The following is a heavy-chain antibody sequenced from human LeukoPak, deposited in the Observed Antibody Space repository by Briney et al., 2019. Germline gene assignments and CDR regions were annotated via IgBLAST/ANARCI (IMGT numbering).Heavy chain of an antibody. Sequence: GGSLRLSCAASGFTFSSYGMSWVRQAPGKGLEWVSAISGSGGSTYYADSVKGRFTISRDNSKNTLYLQMNSLRAEDTAVYYCAKGPLWFGEPNYYYYMDVWGKGTTVTISS. CDR1: GFTFSSYG. D-gene: IGHD3-10*01. CDR3: AKGPLWFGEPNYYYYMDV. CDR2: ISGSGGST. J-gene: IGHJ6*03. V-gene: IGHV3-23*01.